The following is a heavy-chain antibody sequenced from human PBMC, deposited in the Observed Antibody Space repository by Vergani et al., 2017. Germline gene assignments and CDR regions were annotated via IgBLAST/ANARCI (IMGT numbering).Heavy chain of an antibody. V-gene: IGHV4-59*11. J-gene: IGHJ3*02. CDR1: GGSISSHY. CDR2: IYYSGST. D-gene: IGHD6-6*01. CDR3: ARFRRQLVAGDAFDI. Sequence: QVQLQESGPGLVKPSETLSLTCTVSGGSISSHYWSWTRQPPGKGLEWIGYIYYSGSTNYNPSLKSRVTISVDTSKNQFSLKLSSVTAADTAVYYCARFRRQLVAGDAFDIWGQGTMVTVSS.